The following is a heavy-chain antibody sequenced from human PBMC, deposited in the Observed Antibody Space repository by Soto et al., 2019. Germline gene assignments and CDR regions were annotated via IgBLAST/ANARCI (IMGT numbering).Heavy chain of an antibody. Sequence: GGSLRLSCAASGFTSSDHYMDWVRQAPGKDLEWVGRIRNKANFYATEYAASVKGRFSISRDDSKNSLYLQMNRLKIEDTAIYYCTRVRLFPTIPKPGMDVWGQGTTVTVSS. J-gene: IGHJ6*02. CDR1: GFTSSDHY. D-gene: IGHD2-2*01. CDR3: TRVRLFPTIPKPGMDV. V-gene: IGHV3-72*01. CDR2: IRNKANFYAT.